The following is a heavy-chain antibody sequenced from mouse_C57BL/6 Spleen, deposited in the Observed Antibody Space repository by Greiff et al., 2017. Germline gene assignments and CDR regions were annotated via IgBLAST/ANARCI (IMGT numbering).Heavy chain of an antibody. CDR2: ISSGGDYI. Sequence: EVKLVESGEGLVKPGGSLKLSCAASGFTFSSYAMSWVRQTPEKRLEWVAYISSGGDYIYYADTVKGRFTISRDNARNTLYLQISSLKSEDTAMYYCTRDPYSNLYYYAMDYWGQGTSVTVSS. J-gene: IGHJ4*01. D-gene: IGHD2-5*01. V-gene: IGHV5-9-1*02. CDR1: GFTFSSYA. CDR3: TRDPYSNLYYYAMDY.